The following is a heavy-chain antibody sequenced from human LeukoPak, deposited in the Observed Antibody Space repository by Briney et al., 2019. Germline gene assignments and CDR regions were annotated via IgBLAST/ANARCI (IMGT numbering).Heavy chain of an antibody. CDR3: ARVSSDDDYVWGSYRLGY. D-gene: IGHD3-16*02. J-gene: IGHJ4*02. CDR1: GGSISSYY. V-gene: IGHV4-59*01. Sequence: SETLSLTCTVSGGSISSYYWSWIRQPPGKGLEWIGYIYYSGSTNYNPSLKSRVTISVDTSKNQFSLKLSSVTAADTAVYYCARVSSDDDYVWGSYRLGYWGQGTLVTVSS. CDR2: IYYSGST.